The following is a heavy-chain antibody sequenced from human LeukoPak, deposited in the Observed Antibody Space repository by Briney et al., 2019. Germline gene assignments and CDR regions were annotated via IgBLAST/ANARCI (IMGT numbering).Heavy chain of an antibody. J-gene: IGHJ3*02. Sequence: ASETLPLTCTVSGGSISSYYWSWIRQPPGKGLEWIGYIYYSGSTNYNPSLKSRVTISVDTSKNQFSLKLSSVTAADTAVYYCARAEDYFGAFDIWGQGTMVTVSS. V-gene: IGHV4-59*01. CDR2: IYYSGST. CDR3: ARAEDYFGAFDI. D-gene: IGHD2/OR15-2a*01. CDR1: GGSISSYY.